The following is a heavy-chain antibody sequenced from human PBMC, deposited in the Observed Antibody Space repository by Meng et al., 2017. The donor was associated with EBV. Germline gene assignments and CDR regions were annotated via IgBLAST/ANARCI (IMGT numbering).Heavy chain of an antibody. CDR1: GFSLSTRGVG. CDR3: AHIIAARPFDY. D-gene: IGHD6-6*01. V-gene: IGHV2-5*02. CDR2: IYWDDDK. J-gene: IGHJ4*02. Sequence: TTLKGSGPPLVKPPQTLPLTCTVSGFSLSTRGVGVGWIRQPPGKALEWLALIYWDDDKRYSPSLKSRLTITKDTSKNQVVLTMTNMDPVDAATYYCAHIIAARPFDYWGQGTLVTVSS.